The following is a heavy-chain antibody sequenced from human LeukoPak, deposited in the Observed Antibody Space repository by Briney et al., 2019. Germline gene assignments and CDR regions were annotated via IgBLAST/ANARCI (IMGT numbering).Heavy chain of an antibody. J-gene: IGHJ1*01. CDR3: ARDFSSSWYSAEYFQH. V-gene: IGHV4-59*11. CDR1: GGSISSHY. D-gene: IGHD6-13*01. Sequence: PSETLSLTCTVSGGSISSHYWSWIRLPPGKGLEWVGYIYYSGSTNYNPSLKSRVTISVDTSKNHFSLKLSSVTAADTAVYYCARDFSSSWYSAEYFQHWGQGTLVTVSS. CDR2: IYYSGST.